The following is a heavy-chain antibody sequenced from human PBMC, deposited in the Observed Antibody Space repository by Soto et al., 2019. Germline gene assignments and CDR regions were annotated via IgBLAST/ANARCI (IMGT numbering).Heavy chain of an antibody. J-gene: IGHJ6*02. CDR3: AKDGRGSGSYSTMDV. CDR1: GLTFSSYA. Sequence: GGSLRLSCAASGLTFSSYAMTWVRQAPGKGLEWVSTITSRGGSTDYADSVKGRFTISRDNSKNTLYLQMNSLRAEDTGVYYCAKDGRGSGSYSTMDVWGQGTTVTVSS. CDR2: ITSRGGST. D-gene: IGHD3-10*01. V-gene: IGHV3-23*01.